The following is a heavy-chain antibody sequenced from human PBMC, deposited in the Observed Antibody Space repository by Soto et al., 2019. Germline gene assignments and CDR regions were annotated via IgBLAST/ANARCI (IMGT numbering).Heavy chain of an antibody. CDR2: IYYSGST. V-gene: IGHV4-39*01. CDR3: ASAGVGSGKLFDS. Sequence: PSETLSLTCTVSGGSISSSSYYWGWIRQPPGKGLEWIGSIYYSGSTYYNPSLKSRVTISVDTSKNQFSLKLSSVTAADTAVYYCASAGVGSGKLFDSRGKRLLGTV. D-gene: IGHD3-10*01. CDR1: GGSISSSSYY. J-gene: IGHJ4*01.